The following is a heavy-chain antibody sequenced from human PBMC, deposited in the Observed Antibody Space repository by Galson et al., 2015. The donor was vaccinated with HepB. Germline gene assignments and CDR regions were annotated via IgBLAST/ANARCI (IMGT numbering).Heavy chain of an antibody. CDR1: GFTFSDYY. V-gene: IGHV3-11*01. D-gene: IGHD5-18*01. CDR3: ARQTAHRSGMDV. J-gene: IGHJ6*02. CDR2: ISSSGSTI. Sequence: SLRLSCAASGFTFSDYYMSWIRQAPGEGLEWVSYISSSGSTIYYADSVKGRFTISRDNAKNSLYLQMNSLRAEDMAVYYCARQTAHRSGMDVWCQGTTVAVSS.